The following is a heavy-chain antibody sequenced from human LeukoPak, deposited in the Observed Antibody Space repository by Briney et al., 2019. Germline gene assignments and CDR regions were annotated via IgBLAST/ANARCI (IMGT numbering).Heavy chain of an antibody. CDR3: ARDNDSRDAPHFDY. CDR1: GGTFSNYA. J-gene: IGHJ4*02. D-gene: IGHD3-16*01. V-gene: IGHV1-69*06. Sequence: SVKVSCKASGGTFSNYAISWVRQAPGQGLEWMGGIIPIFGTANYAQKFRGRVTITADKSTRTAYMELSSLRSEDTAVYYCARDNDSRDAPHFDYWGQGTLVTVSS. CDR2: IIPIFGTA.